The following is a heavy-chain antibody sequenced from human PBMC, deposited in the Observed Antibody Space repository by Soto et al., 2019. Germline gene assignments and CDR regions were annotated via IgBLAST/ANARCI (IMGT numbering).Heavy chain of an antibody. J-gene: IGHJ4*02. CDR3: ARGERYCSGGSCYSKAVPHRFYYFDY. CDR1: GGSFSGYY. CDR2: INHSGST. Sequence: QVQLQQWGAGLLKPSETLSLTCAVYGGSFSGYYWSWIRQPPGKGLAWIGEINHSGSTNYNPSLKSRVHISVDTSKNQFSLKLSSVTAADTAVYYCARGERYCSGGSCYSKAVPHRFYYFDYWGQGTLVTVSS. V-gene: IGHV4-34*01. D-gene: IGHD2-15*01.